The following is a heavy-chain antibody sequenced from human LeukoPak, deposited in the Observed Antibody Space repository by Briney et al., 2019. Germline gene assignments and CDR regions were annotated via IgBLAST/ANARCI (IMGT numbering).Heavy chain of an antibody. CDR3: ARATTVTTGRSFDY. V-gene: IGHV1-2*06. Sequence: GASVKVSCKASGYTFTGYYMHWVRQAPGQGPEWMGRINPNSGGTNYAQKFQGRVTMTRDTSISTAYMELSRLRSDDTAVYYCARATTVTTGRSFDYWGQGTLVTVSS. J-gene: IGHJ4*02. CDR2: INPNSGGT. D-gene: IGHD4-17*01. CDR1: GYTFTGYY.